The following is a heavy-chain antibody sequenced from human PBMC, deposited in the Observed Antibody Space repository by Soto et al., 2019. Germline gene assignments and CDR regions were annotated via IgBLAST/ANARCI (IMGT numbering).Heavy chain of an antibody. D-gene: IGHD2-15*01. J-gene: IGHJ3*02. CDR2: MNPKSGGA. Sequence: AAVKVSCKTSGYTFTDYYTHWVRQPPGQGLEWMGWMNPKSGGAYFAQKFQGRVTLTRDTSIGTAYIEVNSLTSDDTAVYFCTRDNIENIHGLYDAFHIWGQATLVTVS. V-gene: IGHV1-2*02. CDR1: GYTFTDYY. CDR3: TRDNIENIHGLYDAFHI.